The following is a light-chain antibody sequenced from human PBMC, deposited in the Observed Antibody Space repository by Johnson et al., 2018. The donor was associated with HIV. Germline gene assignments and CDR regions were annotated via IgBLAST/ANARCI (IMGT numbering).Light chain of an antibody. CDR1: SSNIGDNF. CDR2: ENY. V-gene: IGLV1-51*02. J-gene: IGLJ1*01. CDR3: GTWDSSLSAPYV. Sequence: QSVLTQPPSVSAAPGQRVTISCSGSSSNIGDNFVSWYQQFPGAAPKLLIFENYKRTSGIPARFSGSKSGTSATLGITGLQTGDEADYYCGTWDSSLSAPYVFGTGTKVTVL.